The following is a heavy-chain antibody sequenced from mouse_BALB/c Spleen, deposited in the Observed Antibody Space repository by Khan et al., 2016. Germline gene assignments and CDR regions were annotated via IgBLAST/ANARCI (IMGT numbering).Heavy chain of an antibody. V-gene: IGHV1-9*01. CDR2: IFPGRDSS. J-gene: IGHJ3*01. CDR3: ARGAY. Sequence: QVQLQQSGAELMKPGASVKISCKATGYTFSSYWLEWVKQRPGHGLEWVGEIFPGRDSSNYTEKFKGKATFTAETSSNTAYMQLSSLTSEDSAVYYCARGAYWGQGTLVTVSA. CDR1: GYTFSSYW.